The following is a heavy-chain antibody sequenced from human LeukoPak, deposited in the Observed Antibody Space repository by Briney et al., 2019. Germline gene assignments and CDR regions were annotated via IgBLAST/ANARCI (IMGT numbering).Heavy chain of an antibody. CDR3: ARQGNPGTFDI. V-gene: IGHV5-51*01. D-gene: IGHD1-14*01. CDR2: IYPADSDT. J-gene: IGHJ3*02. Sequence: KGGESLKISCKGSGYRFSGEWIAWVRQKPGKGLDYMGIIYPADSDTRYSPSFEGQVSISADKSISTAYLHWRGLRASDTAIYYFARQGNPGTFDIWSQGTGVIVAS. CDR1: GYRFSGEW.